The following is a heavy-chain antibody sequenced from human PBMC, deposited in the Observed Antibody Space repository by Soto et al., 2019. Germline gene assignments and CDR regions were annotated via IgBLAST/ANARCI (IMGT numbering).Heavy chain of an antibody. CDR2: INSDGSST. CDR3: ARDPRLIAVAGTDY. Sequence: GPLRLSGPASVFTFSSYWMHWVRQAPGKGLVWVSRINSDGSSTSYADSVKGRFTISRDNAKNTLYLQMNSLRAEDTAVYYCARDPRLIAVAGTDYWGQGTLVTVSS. V-gene: IGHV3-74*01. CDR1: VFTFSSYW. D-gene: IGHD6-19*01. J-gene: IGHJ4*02.